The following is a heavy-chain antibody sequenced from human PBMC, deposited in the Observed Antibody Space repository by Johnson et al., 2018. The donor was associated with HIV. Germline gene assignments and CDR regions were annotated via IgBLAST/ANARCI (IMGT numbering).Heavy chain of an antibody. CDR2: ISYDGNNE. J-gene: IGHJ3*02. Sequence: QVQLVESGGGVVRPGGSLRLSCAASGFTFDDYGMSWVRQAPGTGLEWVAVISYDGNNEYYAHSVKGRFTISRDNSKNTLYLQMHSLRAEDTAVYYCARLRGAFDIWGQGTMVTVSS. V-gene: IGHV3-30*03. CDR1: GFTFDDYG. CDR3: ARLRGAFDI.